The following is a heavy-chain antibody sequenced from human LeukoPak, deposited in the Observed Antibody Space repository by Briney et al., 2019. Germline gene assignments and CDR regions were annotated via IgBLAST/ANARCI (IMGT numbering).Heavy chain of an antibody. CDR1: GFTFSSYA. CDR2: ISYDGSNK. J-gene: IGHJ6*03. Sequence: GRSLRLSCAASGFTFSSYAMHWVRQAPGKGLEWVAVISYDGSNKYYADSVKGRFTISRDNSKNTLYLQMNSLRAEDTAVYYCARTRVITYYYYYYMDVWGKGTTVTVSS. CDR3: ARTRVITYYYYYYMDV. D-gene: IGHD3-22*01. V-gene: IGHV3-30*01.